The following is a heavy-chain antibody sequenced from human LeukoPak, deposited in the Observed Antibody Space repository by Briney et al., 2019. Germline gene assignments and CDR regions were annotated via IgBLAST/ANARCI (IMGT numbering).Heavy chain of an antibody. Sequence: SETLSLTCTVSGVSINSHYLNWIRQPPGKGLEWIGYIYGSGRTNYNPSLKSRVTMSVDTSKNQFSLKLSSVTAADTAVYYCASAYCSGGSCYFDYWGQGTLVTVSS. CDR3: ASAYCSGGSCYFDY. J-gene: IGHJ4*02. V-gene: IGHV4-4*09. D-gene: IGHD2-15*01. CDR1: GVSINSHY. CDR2: IYGSGRT.